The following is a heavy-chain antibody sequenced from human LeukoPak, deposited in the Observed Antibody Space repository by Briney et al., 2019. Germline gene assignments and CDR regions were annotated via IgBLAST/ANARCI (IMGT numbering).Heavy chain of an antibody. CDR2: IVVGSGNT. Sequence: ASVKVSCKASGFTFTSSAVQWVRQARGQRLEWIGWIVVGSGNTNYAQKFQERVTNTRDMSTSTAYMELSSLRSEDTAVYYCAAEIDHGYFNYWGQGTLVTVSS. J-gene: IGHJ4*02. CDR1: GFTFTSSA. CDR3: AAEIDHGYFNY. V-gene: IGHV1-58*01.